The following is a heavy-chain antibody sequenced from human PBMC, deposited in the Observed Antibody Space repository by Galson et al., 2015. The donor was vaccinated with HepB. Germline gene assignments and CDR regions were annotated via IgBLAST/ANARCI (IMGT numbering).Heavy chain of an antibody. CDR3: ARGGYSSVSYY. V-gene: IGHV3-21*01. D-gene: IGHD6-25*01. Sequence: SLRLSCAASGFTFSNYSLNWVRQAPAKGLEWVSSISSSSSHTYYADSVKGRFTISRDNAKNSLYLQMNSLRAEDTAVYYCARGGYSSVSYYWGQGTLVTVSS. CDR1: GFTFSNYS. CDR2: ISSSSSHT. J-gene: IGHJ4*02.